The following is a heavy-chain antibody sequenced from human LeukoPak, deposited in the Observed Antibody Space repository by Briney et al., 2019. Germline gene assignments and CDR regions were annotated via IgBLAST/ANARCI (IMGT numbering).Heavy chain of an antibody. CDR3: AREGHTAAAVAY. J-gene: IGHJ4*02. D-gene: IGHD6-13*01. CDR2: IYHSGST. Sequence: SETLSLTCTVSGYSISSGYYWGWIRQPPGKGLEWIGSIYHSGSTYYNPSLKSRVTISVDTSKNQFSLKLSSVTAADTAVYYCAREGHTAAAVAYWGQGTLVTVSS. CDR1: GYSISSGYY. V-gene: IGHV4-38-2*02.